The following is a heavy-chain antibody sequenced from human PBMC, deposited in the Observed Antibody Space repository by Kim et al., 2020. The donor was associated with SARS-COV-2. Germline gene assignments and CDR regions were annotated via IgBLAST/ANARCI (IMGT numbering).Heavy chain of an antibody. J-gene: IGHJ4*02. CDR3: ASLRGTVTIYAY. V-gene: IGHV3-7*01. CDR1: GFNFNNYW. D-gene: IGHD3-10*01. Sequence: GGSLRLSCAASGFNFNNYWMSWVRHAPGKGLEWVASINPDGSTKYYLDSLKGRFTISRDNGENSLYLQMSSLRAEDTATYYCASLRGTVTIYAYWGQGTLVTVSS. CDR2: INPDGSTK.